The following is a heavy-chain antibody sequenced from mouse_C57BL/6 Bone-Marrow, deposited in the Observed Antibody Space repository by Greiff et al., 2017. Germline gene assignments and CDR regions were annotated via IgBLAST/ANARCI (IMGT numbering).Heavy chain of an antibody. CDR2: IDPENGDT. CDR3: TTAYYSNYVGY. J-gene: IGHJ2*01. Sequence: VQLQQSGAELVRPGASVKLSCTASGFNIKDDYMHWVKQRPEQGLEWIGWIDPENGDTEYASKFQGKATIPADTSSNTAYLQLSSLTSEDTAVYYCTTAYYSNYVGYWGQGTTLTVSS. V-gene: IGHV14-4*01. D-gene: IGHD2-5*01. CDR1: GFNIKDDY.